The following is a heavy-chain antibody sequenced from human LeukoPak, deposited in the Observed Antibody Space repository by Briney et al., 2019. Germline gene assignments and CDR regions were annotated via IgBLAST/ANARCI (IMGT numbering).Heavy chain of an antibody. Sequence: PGGSLRLSCVASGFTFSDYSMNWVRQAPGKGLEWVSYIGGRGDGISYADPVKGRFTVSRDNAKNSLFLQMNSLRGDDTAMYFCAREIPGRIAADCWGQGTLVTVSS. CDR2: IGGRGDGI. V-gene: IGHV3-48*01. CDR1: GFTFSDYS. CDR3: AREIPGRIAADC. J-gene: IGHJ4*02. D-gene: IGHD2-15*01.